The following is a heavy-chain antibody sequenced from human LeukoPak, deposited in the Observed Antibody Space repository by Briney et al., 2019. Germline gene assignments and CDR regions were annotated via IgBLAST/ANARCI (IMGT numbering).Heavy chain of an antibody. CDR3: ARRAGAYSHPYDY. D-gene: IGHD4/OR15-4a*01. J-gene: IGHJ4*02. Sequence: GGPLRLSCAASGFIFSSYGMHWVRQAPGKGLEWVAFIRYDGSNKYYADSVKGRFTISRDNSKNTLYLQMNSLRAEDTAVYYCARRAGAYSHPYDYWGQGTLVTVSS. CDR1: GFIFSSYG. V-gene: IGHV3-30*02. CDR2: IRYDGSNK.